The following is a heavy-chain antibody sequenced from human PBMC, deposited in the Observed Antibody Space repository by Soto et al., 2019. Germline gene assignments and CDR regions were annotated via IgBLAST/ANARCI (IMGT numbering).Heavy chain of an antibody. V-gene: IGHV4-59*12. Sequence: PSETLSLTCTVSGGSISSYYWRWIRQPPGKGLEWIGYIYYSGSTNYNPSLKSRVTISVDTSNNQFSLTLTSVTAADTAVYFCARTGKFYYYDTTGLPFDPWGPGILVTVSS. D-gene: IGHD3-22*01. CDR3: ARTGKFYYYDTTGLPFDP. CDR2: IYYSGST. J-gene: IGHJ5*02. CDR1: GGSISSYY.